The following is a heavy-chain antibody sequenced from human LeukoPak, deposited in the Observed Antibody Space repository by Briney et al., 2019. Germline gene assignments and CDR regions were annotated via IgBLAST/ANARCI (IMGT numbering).Heavy chain of an antibody. CDR3: PYDHSVNSYGFDY. Sequence: TGGSLRLSWAATYITVSSNYMRWVRQAPGKGLEWVSVIYSGGSTYYADSVKGRFTISRDNSKNTLYLQMNSLRAEDTAVYYCPYDHSVNSYGFDYWGQGTLVTVSS. V-gene: IGHV3-53*01. D-gene: IGHD5-18*01. CDR2: IYSGGST. CDR1: YITVSSNY. J-gene: IGHJ4*02.